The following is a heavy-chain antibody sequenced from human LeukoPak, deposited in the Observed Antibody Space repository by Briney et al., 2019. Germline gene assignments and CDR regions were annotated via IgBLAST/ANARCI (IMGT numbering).Heavy chain of an antibody. J-gene: IGHJ6*02. CDR3: AKLIVRAYGMDV. Sequence: PGGSLRLSCAASGFTFSSYGMHWVRQAPGKGLEWVAVISYDGSNKYYADSVKGRFTISRDNSKNTLYLQMNSLRAEDTAVYYCAKLIVRAYGMDVWGQGTTVTVSS. CDR1: GFTFSSYG. CDR2: ISYDGSNK. V-gene: IGHV3-30*18. D-gene: IGHD2-21*01.